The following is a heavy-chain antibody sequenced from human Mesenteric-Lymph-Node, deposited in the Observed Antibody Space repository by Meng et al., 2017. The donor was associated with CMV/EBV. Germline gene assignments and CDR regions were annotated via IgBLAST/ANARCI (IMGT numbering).Heavy chain of an antibody. Sequence: GESLKISCAASGFTFSSYSMNWVRQAPGKGLEWVSYISSSGSTIYYADSVKGRFTISRDNAKNSLYLQMNSLRAEDTAVYYCARERYYYDSVDWGQGTLVTVSS. V-gene: IGHV3-48*04. J-gene: IGHJ4*02. CDR3: ARERYYYDSVD. D-gene: IGHD3-22*01. CDR1: GFTFSSYS. CDR2: ISSSGSTI.